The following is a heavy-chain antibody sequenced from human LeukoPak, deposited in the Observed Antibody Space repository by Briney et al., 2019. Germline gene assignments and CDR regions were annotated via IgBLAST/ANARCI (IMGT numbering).Heavy chain of an antibody. D-gene: IGHD6-19*01. Sequence: ASVKVSCKASGYTFTSYGISWVRQAPGQGLEWMGWISAYNGNTNYAQKLQGRVTMTTDTSTSTAYMELRSLRSDDTAVYYWARATFTGSQWLWGWFDPWGQGTLVTVSS. V-gene: IGHV1-18*01. CDR1: GYTFTSYG. CDR3: ARATFTGSQWLWGWFDP. CDR2: ISAYNGNT. J-gene: IGHJ5*02.